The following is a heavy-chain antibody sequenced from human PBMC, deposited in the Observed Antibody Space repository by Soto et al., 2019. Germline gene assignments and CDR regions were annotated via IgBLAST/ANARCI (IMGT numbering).Heavy chain of an antibody. J-gene: IGHJ3*02. Sequence: SLTCTVSCGSVSSGAYYWTWIRQRPGKGLEWIGYIYYSGSTYYSPSLKSRLSISLDTSKNQFSLRLSSVTAADTAMYYCARARLRAVYAFDIWGQGTMVTVSS. CDR3: ARARLRAVYAFDI. CDR1: CGSVSSGAYY. CDR2: IYYSGST. V-gene: IGHV4-31*03. D-gene: IGHD5-12*01.